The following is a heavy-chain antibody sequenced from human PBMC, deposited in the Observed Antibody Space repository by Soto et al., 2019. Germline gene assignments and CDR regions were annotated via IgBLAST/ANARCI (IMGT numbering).Heavy chain of an antibody. V-gene: IGHV1-2*02. J-gene: IGHJ5*02. Sequence: ASVKVSCKASGYTFTCYYIHWVRQAPGQGLEWMGGINPNSGASNYAQKFQGRVNMTRDTSISTGYVELSSLRSGNTAVDYCARYGSSTSCQFDPWGQGTLVTVSS. D-gene: IGHD2-2*01. CDR3: ARYGSSTSCQFDP. CDR2: INPNSGAS. CDR1: GYTFTCYY.